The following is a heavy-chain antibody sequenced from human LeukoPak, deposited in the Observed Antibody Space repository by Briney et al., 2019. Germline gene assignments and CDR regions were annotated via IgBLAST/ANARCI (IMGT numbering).Heavy chain of an antibody. V-gene: IGHV1-69*13. Sequence: SVKVSCKASGGTFSSYAISWVRQAPGQGLEWMGGIIPIFGTANYAQKFQGRVTITADESTSTAYMELSSLRSEDTAVYYCARGGIAAAGTIDYWGQGTLVTVSS. CDR3: ARGGIAAAGTIDY. J-gene: IGHJ4*02. CDR1: GGTFSSYA. D-gene: IGHD6-13*01. CDR2: IIPIFGTA.